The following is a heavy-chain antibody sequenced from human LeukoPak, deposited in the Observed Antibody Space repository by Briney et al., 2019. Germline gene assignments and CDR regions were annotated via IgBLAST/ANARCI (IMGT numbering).Heavy chain of an antibody. CDR3: AREVLGEYYYDSSGLHY. CDR1: GYTFTGYY. V-gene: IGHV1-2*02. J-gene: IGHJ4*02. D-gene: IGHD3-22*01. CDR2: INPNSGGT. Sequence: AASVKVSCKASGYTFTGYYMHWVRQAPGQGLEWMRWINPNSGGTNYAQKFQGRVTMTRDTSISTAYMELSRLRSDDTAVYYCAREVLGEYYYDSSGLHYWGQGTLVTVSS.